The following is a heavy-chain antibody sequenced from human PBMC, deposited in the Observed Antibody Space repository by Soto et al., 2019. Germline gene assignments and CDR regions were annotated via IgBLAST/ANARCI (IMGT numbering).Heavy chain of an antibody. Sequence: SETLSLTCTVSGGSISSSRCHWGWIRQPPGKGLEWIASIKYSGTTFYNPSLKSRVAISLDTSKSQFSLKVTSVTATDTAVYYCARQGFGPLHGLVDVWGQGILVTVSS. CDR1: GGSISSSRCH. D-gene: IGHD3-10*01. V-gene: IGHV4-39*01. CDR2: IKYSGTT. J-gene: IGHJ4*02. CDR3: ARQGFGPLHGLVDV.